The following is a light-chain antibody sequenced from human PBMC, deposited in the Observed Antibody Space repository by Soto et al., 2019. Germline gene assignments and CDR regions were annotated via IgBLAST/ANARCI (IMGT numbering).Light chain of an antibody. CDR2: DVY. J-gene: IGLJ1*01. CDR3: VSYTSRSTYV. CDR1: SSDVGGYIW. Sequence: QSVLTQPASLSGSPGQSITISCTGTSSDVGGYIWVSWYQHHPGKAPKLVIYDVYQRPSGVSSRFSGSKSDNTAFLTISGLQTEDEADYYCVSYTSRSTYVFGSGTKVTVL. V-gene: IGLV2-14*01.